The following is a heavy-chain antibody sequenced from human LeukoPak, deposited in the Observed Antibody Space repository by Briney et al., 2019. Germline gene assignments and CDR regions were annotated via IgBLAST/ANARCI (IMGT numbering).Heavy chain of an antibody. Sequence: GGSLRVSCAASGFTFSSYAMSWVRQAPGKGLEWVSSISGSGGNTFYADSVKGRSTISRDNSKNTLYLQMNSLRTEDTAAYHCAKGRNEDGDAALNYWGQGTLVTVPS. V-gene: IGHV3-23*01. J-gene: IGHJ4*02. CDR1: GFTFSSYA. CDR3: AKGRNEDGDAALNY. D-gene: IGHD4-17*01. CDR2: ISGSGGNT.